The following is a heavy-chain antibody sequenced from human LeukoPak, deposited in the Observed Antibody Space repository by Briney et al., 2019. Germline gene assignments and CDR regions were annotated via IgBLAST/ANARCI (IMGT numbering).Heavy chain of an antibody. CDR3: ARCIVGARGWLDP. CDR1: GGSISSYY. J-gene: IGHJ5*02. D-gene: IGHD1-26*01. Sequence: SETLSLTCTVSGGSISSYYWSWIRQPPGKGLEWIGYIYYSGSTNYNPSLKSRVTISVDTSKNQFSLKLSSVTAADTAVYYCARCIVGARGWLDPWGQGTLVTVSS. CDR2: IYYSGST. V-gene: IGHV4-59*08.